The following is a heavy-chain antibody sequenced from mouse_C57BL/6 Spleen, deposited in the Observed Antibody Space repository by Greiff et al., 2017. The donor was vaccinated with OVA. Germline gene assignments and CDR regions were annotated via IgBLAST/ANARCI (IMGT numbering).Heavy chain of an antibody. D-gene: IGHD1-1*01. J-gene: IGHJ1*03. Sequence: EVHLVEPGPGLVKPSQSLSLTCSVTGYSITSGYYWNWIRQFPGNKLEWMGYISYDSSNNYNPSLKNRISITRDTSTNQFFLKLQSVTTEDTSTDYGASEKSYPQWYFDFWGTGTTVTVSS. CDR1: GYSITSGYY. CDR2: ISYDSSN. V-gene: IGHV3-6*01. CDR3: ASEKSYPQWYFDF.